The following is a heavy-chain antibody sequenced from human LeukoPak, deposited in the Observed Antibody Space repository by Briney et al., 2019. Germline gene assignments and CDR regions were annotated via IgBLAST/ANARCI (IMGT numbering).Heavy chain of an antibody. CDR3: ARSARQLWLSAFDY. V-gene: IGHV4-34*01. CDR1: GGSFSGYY. Sequence: SETLSLTCAVYGGSFSGYYWSWIRQPPGKGLEWIGEINHSGSTNYNPSLKSRVTISVDTSKNQFSLQLNSVTPEDTAVYYCARSARQLWLSAFDYWGQGTLVTVSS. D-gene: IGHD5-18*01. J-gene: IGHJ4*02. CDR2: INHSGST.